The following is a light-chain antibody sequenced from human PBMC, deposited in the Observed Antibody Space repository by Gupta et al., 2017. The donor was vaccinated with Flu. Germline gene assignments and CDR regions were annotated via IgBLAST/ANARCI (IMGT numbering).Light chain of an antibody. CDR3: QQYNRSPPWT. V-gene: IGKV3-20*01. CDR2: RAS. J-gene: IGKJ1*01. CDR1: QSVSS. Sequence: EIVLTQSPGSLALSPGERATLSCRASQSVSSIAWYQQQPGQSPRLLIYRASTRATGIPDRFSGSGSGTDFTLTISRREPEDFAVYYCQQYNRSPPWTFGQGTNVEIK.